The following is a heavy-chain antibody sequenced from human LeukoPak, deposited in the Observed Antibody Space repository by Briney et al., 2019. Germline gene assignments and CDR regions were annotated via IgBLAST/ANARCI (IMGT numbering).Heavy chain of an antibody. CDR3: AKIGYCSSTSCYNYFDY. CDR2: IRYDGSNK. J-gene: IGHJ4*02. D-gene: IGHD2-2*02. V-gene: IGHV3-30*02. CDR1: GFTFSSYG. Sequence: GGSLRLSCAASGFTFSSYGMHWVRQAPGKGLEWVAFIRYDGSNKYYADSVKGRFTISRDNSKNTLYLQMNSLRAEDTAVYYCAKIGYCSSTSCYNYFDYWGQGTLVTVSP.